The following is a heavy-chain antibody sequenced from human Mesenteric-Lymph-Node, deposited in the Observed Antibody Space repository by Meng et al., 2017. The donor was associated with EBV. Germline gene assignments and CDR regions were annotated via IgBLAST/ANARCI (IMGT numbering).Heavy chain of an antibody. J-gene: IGHJ4*02. CDR2: VIHSGNT. CDR3: ATGWGKANY. Sequence: QVQLPQWGAGLLKPSETLSLTCDVYGDSFSAYYWRWIRQPPGRGLEWIGDVIHSGNTSYSPSLKSRVTISADTSKRQFSLKLRSMTAADTAVYYCATGWGKANYWGQGTLVTVSS. D-gene: IGHD3-16*01. V-gene: IGHV4-34*12. CDR1: GDSFSAYY.